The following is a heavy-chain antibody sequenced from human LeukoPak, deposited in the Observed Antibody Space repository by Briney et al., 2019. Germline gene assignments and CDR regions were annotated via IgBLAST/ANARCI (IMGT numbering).Heavy chain of an antibody. CDR1: GFTFSNYA. CDR3: AKLVAAIGGYYFDY. Sequence: GGSLRLSCAASGFTFSNYALGWVRQAPGKGLEWVSSISVSGGSTFYADSVKGRVTITRDNSKNTLYLQMNSLTAEDTAVYYCAKLVAAIGGYYFDYWGQGTLVTVSS. D-gene: IGHD5-12*01. J-gene: IGHJ4*02. CDR2: ISVSGGST. V-gene: IGHV3-23*01.